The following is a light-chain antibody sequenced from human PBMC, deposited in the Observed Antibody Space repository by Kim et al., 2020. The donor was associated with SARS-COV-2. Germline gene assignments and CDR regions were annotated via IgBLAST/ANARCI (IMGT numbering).Light chain of an antibody. CDR1: SGHSSYA. Sequence: ASVKLTCTRSSGHSSYAIAWHQQQPEKGRRYLMKLNSDGSHSKGDGVPERFSGSSSGAGRYLSISSRQSEDEADYYCQSWGTGIRVFGGGTQLTVL. V-gene: IGLV4-69*01. CDR2: LNSDGSH. CDR3: QSWGTGIRV. J-gene: IGLJ3*02.